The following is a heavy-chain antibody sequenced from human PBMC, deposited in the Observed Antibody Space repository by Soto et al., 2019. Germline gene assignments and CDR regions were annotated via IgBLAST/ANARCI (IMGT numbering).Heavy chain of an antibody. Sequence: SETLSLTCAVYGGSFSGYYWSWIRQPPGKGLEWIGRIYTSGITNYNPSLMNRVTLSVDTSKNQFSLKLTSVTAADTAVYYCARTAARFPAPFDYWGPGTLVTVSS. CDR3: ARTAARFPAPFDY. CDR2: IYTSGIT. D-gene: IGHD2-21*01. CDR1: GGSFSGYY. J-gene: IGHJ4*02. V-gene: IGHV4-59*10.